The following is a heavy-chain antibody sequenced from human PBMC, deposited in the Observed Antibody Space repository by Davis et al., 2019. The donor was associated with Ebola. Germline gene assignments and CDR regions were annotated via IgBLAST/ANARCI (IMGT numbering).Heavy chain of an antibody. CDR2: IIPIFGTA. CDR3: ASGPQDIVVVPAAISV. CDR1: GGTFSSYA. J-gene: IGHJ6*02. Sequence: PSVKVSCKASGGTFSSYAISWVRQAPGQGLEWMGGIIPIFGTANYAQKFQGRVTITADKSTSTAYMELSSLRSEDTAVYYCASGPQDIVVVPAAISVWGQGTTVTVSS. V-gene: IGHV1-69*06. D-gene: IGHD2-2*01.